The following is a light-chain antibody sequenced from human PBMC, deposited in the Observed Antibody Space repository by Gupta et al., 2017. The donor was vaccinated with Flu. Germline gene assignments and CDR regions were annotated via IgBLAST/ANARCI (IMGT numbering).Light chain of an antibody. J-gene: IGKJ4*01. CDR2: GAS. CDR3: QQHGNSLT. V-gene: IGKV3-20*01. Sequence: GERATLSCRADENIGNNYLAWYQQKPGQAPRLLISGASSRATGIPDRFSGSGSGTDFTLTINRLEPEDSAVFYCQQHGNSLTFGGGTKVVN. CDR1: ENIGNNY.